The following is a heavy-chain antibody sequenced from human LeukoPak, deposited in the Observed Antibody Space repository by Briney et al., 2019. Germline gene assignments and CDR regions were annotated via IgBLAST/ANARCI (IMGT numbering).Heavy chain of an antibody. CDR3: AKDYVAAAGAFHWFDP. CDR1: GFTFSSYA. J-gene: IGHJ5*02. Sequence: GGSLRLSCAASGFTFSSYAMSWVRQAPGKGLEWVSAISGSGGSTYYADSVKGRFTISRDNSKNTLYLQMNSLRAEDTAVYYCAKDYVAAAGAFHWFDPWGQGTLVTVSS. V-gene: IGHV3-23*01. CDR2: ISGSGGST. D-gene: IGHD6-13*01.